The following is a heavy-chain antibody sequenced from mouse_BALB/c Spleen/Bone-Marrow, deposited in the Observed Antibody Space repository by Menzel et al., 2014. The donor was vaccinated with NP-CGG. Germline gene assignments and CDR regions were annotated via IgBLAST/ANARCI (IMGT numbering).Heavy chain of an antibody. CDR3: ARNRYDGAWFAY. J-gene: IGHJ3*01. CDR1: GYSITNDDA. Sequence: EVKLQESGPGLVKPSQSLSLTCTVTGYSITNDDAWNWIRQFPGKKLEWMGYISYSGSTSYNPSLKSRISITRDTSKNQFFLQLNSVTTEDTATYYCARNRYDGAWFAYWGQGTPVTVSA. CDR2: ISYSGST. V-gene: IGHV3-2*02. D-gene: IGHD2-14*01.